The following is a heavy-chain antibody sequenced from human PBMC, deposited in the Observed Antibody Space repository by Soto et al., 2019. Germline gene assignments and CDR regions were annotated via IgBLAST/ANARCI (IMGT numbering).Heavy chain of an antibody. CDR3: ARVFSDSSSFFDP. V-gene: IGHV4-31*03. CDR1: GGSISSGGYY. J-gene: IGHJ5*02. D-gene: IGHD6-13*01. Sequence: SETLSLTCTVSGGSISSGGYYWSWIRQRPGKGLEWIGYIYYSGTTSYNPSLKSRVTISVDTSKDQFSLKLSSVTAADTAVYYCARVFSDSSSFFDPWGQGTLVTVSS. CDR2: IYYSGTT.